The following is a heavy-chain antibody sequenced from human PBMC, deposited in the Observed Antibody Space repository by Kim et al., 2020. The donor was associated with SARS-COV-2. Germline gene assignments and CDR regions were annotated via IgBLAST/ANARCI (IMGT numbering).Heavy chain of an antibody. D-gene: IGHD3-16*01. V-gene: IGHV3-74*01. CDR2: INADGSNT. CDR1: GFTFNNYW. Sequence: GGSLRLSCAASGFTFNNYWMHWVRQAPGKGLVWVSRINADGSNTIFADSVKGRFTISRDNAKNTLYLQMNSLRAEDTAVHYCARTSNRGFDNWGQGTLVT. J-gene: IGHJ4*02. CDR3: ARTSNRGFDN.